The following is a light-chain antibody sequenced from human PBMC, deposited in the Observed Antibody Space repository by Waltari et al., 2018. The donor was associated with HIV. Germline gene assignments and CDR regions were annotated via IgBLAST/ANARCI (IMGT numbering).Light chain of an antibody. CDR1: QSLLHSNGYSY. Sequence: DIVMTQSPLSLPVTLGEPASISCRSSQSLLHSNGYSYLDWFLQRPGQSPQLLIYLGSNRASGVPDRFSGSGSGTDFTLKITKVEAEDVEVYYCMQALQTPITFGQGTRLEIK. J-gene: IGKJ5*01. V-gene: IGKV2-28*01. CDR3: MQALQTPIT. CDR2: LGS.